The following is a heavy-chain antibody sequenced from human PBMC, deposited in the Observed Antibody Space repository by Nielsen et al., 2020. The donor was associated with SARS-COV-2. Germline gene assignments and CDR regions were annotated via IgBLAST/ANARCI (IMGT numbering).Heavy chain of an antibody. J-gene: IGHJ4*02. CDR1: GFTFDDYA. CDR2: ISWNSGSI. V-gene: IGHV3-9*01. Sequence: SLKISCAASGFTFDDYAMHWVRQAPGKGLEWVSGISWNSGSIGYADSVKGRFTISRDNSKNTLYLQMNSLRAEDTAVYYCAKDLWIQLWLNLFDYWGQGTLVTVSS. D-gene: IGHD5-18*01. CDR3: AKDLWIQLWLNLFDY.